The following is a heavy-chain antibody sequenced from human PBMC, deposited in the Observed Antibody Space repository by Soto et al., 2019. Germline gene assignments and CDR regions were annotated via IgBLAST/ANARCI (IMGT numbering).Heavy chain of an antibody. CDR3: ARYRDGCNYDY. D-gene: IGHD5-12*01. J-gene: IGHJ4*02. V-gene: IGHV4-61*01. CDR2: IYYSGST. CDR1: GGSVSSGSYY. Sequence: PSETLSLTCTVSGGSVSSGSYYWSWIRQPPGKGLEWIGYIYYSGSTNYNPSLKSRVTISVDTSKNQFSLKLSSVTAADTAVYYCARYRDGCNYDYWGQGTLVTVSS.